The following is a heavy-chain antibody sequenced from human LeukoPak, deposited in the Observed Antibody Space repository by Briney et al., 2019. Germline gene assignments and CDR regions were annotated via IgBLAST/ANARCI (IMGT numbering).Heavy chain of an antibody. CDR1: GFTFSSYG. Sequence: SGGSLRLSCAASGFTFSSYGMHWVRQAPGKGLEWVAVIWYDGSNKYYADSVKGRFTISRDNSKNTLYLQMNSLRAEDTAVYYCARDFDQSQGYYYYGMDVWGQGTTVTVSS. J-gene: IGHJ6*02. V-gene: IGHV3-33*01. CDR3: ARDFDQSQGYYYYGMDV. CDR2: IWYDGSNK.